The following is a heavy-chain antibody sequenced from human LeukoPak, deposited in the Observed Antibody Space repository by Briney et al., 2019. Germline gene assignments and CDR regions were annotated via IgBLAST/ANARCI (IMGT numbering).Heavy chain of an antibody. V-gene: IGHV1-69*13. CDR2: IIPIFGTA. Sequence: SVNVSCKASGGTFSSYAISWVRQAPGQGLEWMGGIIPIFGTANYAQKFQGRVTIIADESTSTAYMELSSLRSEDTAVYYCARESSFYTGTFDYWGQGTLVTVSS. J-gene: IGHJ4*02. CDR3: ARESSFYTGTFDY. D-gene: IGHD2/OR15-2a*01. CDR1: GGTFSSYA.